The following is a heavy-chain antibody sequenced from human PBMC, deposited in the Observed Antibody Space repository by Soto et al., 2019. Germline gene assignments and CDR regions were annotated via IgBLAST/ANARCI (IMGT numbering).Heavy chain of an antibody. V-gene: IGHV3-7*05. CDR2: IKQDGSES. Sequence: PGGSLRLSCAASGFTFSNYWMTWVRQAPGKGLEWVANIKQDGSESYYVDSVKGRFTISRDNAKNSLYLQMNSLRAEDTAVYYCARKIKAIIATTGTSNYYYYGMDVWGQGSKVTVSS. D-gene: IGHD6-13*01. CDR1: GFTFSNYW. CDR3: ARKIKAIIATTGTSNYYYYGMDV. J-gene: IGHJ6*02.